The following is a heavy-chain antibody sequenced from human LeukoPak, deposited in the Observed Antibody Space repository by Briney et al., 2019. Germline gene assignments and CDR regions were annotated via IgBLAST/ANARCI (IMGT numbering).Heavy chain of an antibody. CDR1: GGSISSSSYY. Sequence: PSETLSLTCTVSGGSISSSSYYWGWIRQPPGKGLEWIGSIYYSGSTYYNPSLKSRVTISVDTSKNQFSLKLSSVTAADTAVYYCAREGGSYFGSGYYFDYWGQGTLVTVSS. J-gene: IGHJ4*02. CDR3: AREGGSYFGSGYYFDY. D-gene: IGHD1-26*01. CDR2: IYYSGST. V-gene: IGHV4-39*07.